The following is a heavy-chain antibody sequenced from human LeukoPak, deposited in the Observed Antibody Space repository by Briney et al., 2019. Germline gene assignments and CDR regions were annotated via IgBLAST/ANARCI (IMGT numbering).Heavy chain of an antibody. D-gene: IGHD1-26*01. CDR1: GFTFSSYA. CDR3: ARDLKYSGSSSGLGY. V-gene: IGHV3-30-3*01. Sequence: GGSLRLSCAASGFTFSSYAMHWVRQAPGKGLEWVAVISYDGSNKYYADSVKGRFTISRDNSKNTLYLQMNSLRAEDTAVYYCARDLKYSGSSSGLGYWGQGTLVTVSS. CDR2: ISYDGSNK. J-gene: IGHJ4*02.